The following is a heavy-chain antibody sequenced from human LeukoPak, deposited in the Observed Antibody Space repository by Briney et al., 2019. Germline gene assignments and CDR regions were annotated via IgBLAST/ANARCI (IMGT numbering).Heavy chain of an antibody. CDR2: ISGSGGST. CDR1: GFTFSSYA. V-gene: IGHV3-23*01. CDR3: AKDGARAPIAAAGPDWYFDL. J-gene: IGHJ2*01. D-gene: IGHD6-13*01. Sequence: PGGSLRLSCAASGFTFSSYAMSWVRQAPGKGLEWVSAISGSGGSTYYADSVKGRFTISRDNSKNTLYLQMNSLRAEDTAVYYCAKDGARAPIAAAGPDWYFDLWGRGTLVTVSS.